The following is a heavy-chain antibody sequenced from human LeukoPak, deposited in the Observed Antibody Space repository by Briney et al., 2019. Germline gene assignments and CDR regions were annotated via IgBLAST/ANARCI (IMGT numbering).Heavy chain of an antibody. CDR3: AKEQRRYDFWSGYPNWFDP. CDR1: GFTFGDFA. V-gene: IGHV3-23*01. CDR2: ISGSGGST. J-gene: IGHJ5*02. Sequence: PGGSLRLSCTASGFTFGDFAMSWVRQAPGQGLEWVASISGSGGSTNYAGSVKGRFTVSSDNFKSTLYLQMRSPRAEDAAVYYCAKEQRRYDFWSGYPNWFDPWGQGTQVIVSS. D-gene: IGHD3-3*01.